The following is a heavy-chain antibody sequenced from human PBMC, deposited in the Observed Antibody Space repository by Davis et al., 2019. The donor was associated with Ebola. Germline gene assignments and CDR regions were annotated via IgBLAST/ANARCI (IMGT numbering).Heavy chain of an antibody. V-gene: IGHV3-23*01. CDR2: FPGSGGGP. J-gene: IGHJ4*02. CDR3: AKHYSGSYCQDS. Sequence: PGGSLRLSCAASGFTFSSNYMSWVRQAPGKGLEWVSTFPGSGGGPSYADSVKGRFTFSRDNSQSTLYLHMNTLRVEDMAIYYCAKHYSGSYCQDSWGQGTLVTVSS. CDR1: GFTFSSNY. D-gene: IGHD1-26*01.